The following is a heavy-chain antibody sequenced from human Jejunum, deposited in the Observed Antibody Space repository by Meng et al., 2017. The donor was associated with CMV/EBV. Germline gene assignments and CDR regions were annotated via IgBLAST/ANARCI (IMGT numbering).Heavy chain of an antibody. Sequence: SFVASGFTFSEYYMSWIRQAPGKGLEWVSYISSHGSNIYYADSVKGRFTVSRDNAKNSVYLQMNSLRAEDAAVYYCARNWGPIDYWGQGTLVTVSS. CDR3: ARNWGPIDY. CDR1: GFTFSEYY. J-gene: IGHJ4*02. CDR2: ISSHGSNI. V-gene: IGHV3-11*01. D-gene: IGHD7-27*01.